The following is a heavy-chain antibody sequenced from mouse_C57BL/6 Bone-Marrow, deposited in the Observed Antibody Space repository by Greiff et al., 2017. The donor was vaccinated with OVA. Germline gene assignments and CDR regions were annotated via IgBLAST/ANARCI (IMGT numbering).Heavy chain of an antibody. Sequence: QVQLQQPGAELVRPGSSVKLSCKASGYTFTSYWMDWVKQRPGQGLEWIGNIYPSDSETHYNQKFKDKATLTVDKSSSTAYMQLSSLTSEDSAVYYYARSTTVVARIFDYWGQGTTLTVSS. V-gene: IGHV1-61*01. CDR2: IYPSDSET. CDR1: GYTFTSYW. CDR3: ARSTTVVARIFDY. D-gene: IGHD1-1*01. J-gene: IGHJ2*01.